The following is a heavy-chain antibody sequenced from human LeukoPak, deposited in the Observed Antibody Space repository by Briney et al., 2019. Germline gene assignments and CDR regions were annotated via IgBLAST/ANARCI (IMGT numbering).Heavy chain of an antibody. D-gene: IGHD5-18*01. J-gene: IGHJ4*02. Sequence: SETLSLTCTVSGGSISSTSSFWGWIRQAPGKGLEWIGNIYYSGGTYYDPSLKSRVTISVDTSRNQFSLKLNSVTAADTAVYYCAREDTAMVIFDYWGQGTLVTVSS. V-gene: IGHV4-39*01. CDR3: AREDTAMVIFDY. CDR2: IYYSGGT. CDR1: GGSISSTSSF.